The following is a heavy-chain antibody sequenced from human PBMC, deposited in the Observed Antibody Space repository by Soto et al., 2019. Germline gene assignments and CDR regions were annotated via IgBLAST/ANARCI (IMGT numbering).Heavy chain of an antibody. J-gene: IGHJ5*02. D-gene: IGHD6-13*01. CDR3: AKDHGYSSSWYGRGCDP. Sequence: PGGYVELSCAAHGFSCGRYGMSWVRQAPGKGLEWVSAISGSGGSTYYADSVKGRFTISRDNSKNTLYLQMNSLRAEDTAVYYCAKDHGYSSSWYGRGCDP. CDR2: ISGSGGST. V-gene: IGHV3-23*01. CDR1: GFSCGRYG.